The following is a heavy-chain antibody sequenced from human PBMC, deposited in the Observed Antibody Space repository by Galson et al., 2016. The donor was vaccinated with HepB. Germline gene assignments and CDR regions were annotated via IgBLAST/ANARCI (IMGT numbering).Heavy chain of an antibody. J-gene: IGHJ4*02. CDR2: TFYRSQWRS. CDR1: GDSVSSNTAA. CDR3: TKSGHYYFDA. V-gene: IGHV6-1*01. Sequence: CAISGDSVSSNTAAWNWIRQSPSRGLEWLGRTFYRSQWRSDYAVSVKGRITVPPDTSKNQFSLQLNSVTPEDTAMYYCTKSGHYYFDAWGQGTLVTVSS. D-gene: IGHD3-10*01.